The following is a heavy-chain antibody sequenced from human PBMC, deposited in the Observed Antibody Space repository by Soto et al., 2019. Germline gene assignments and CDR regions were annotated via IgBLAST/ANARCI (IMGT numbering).Heavy chain of an antibody. CDR1: GFTFSSFA. V-gene: IGHV3-30-3*01. D-gene: IGHD1-1*01. Sequence: QVRLVESGGGVVQPGRSLRLSCAASGFTFSSFAMHWVRQAPGKGLEWVAVITSDGTKEYYADSVRVRFTISRDNSGTTVYLHMNSLGGDDTAVYYCAKAPWNLDHTHYFDFWGEGTLVTVSS. J-gene: IGHJ4*02. CDR2: ITSDGTKE. CDR3: AKAPWNLDHTHYFDF.